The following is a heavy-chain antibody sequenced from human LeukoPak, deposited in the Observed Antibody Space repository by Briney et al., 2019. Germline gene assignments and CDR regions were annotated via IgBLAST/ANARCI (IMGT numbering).Heavy chain of an antibody. J-gene: IGHJ4*02. V-gene: IGHV1-18*01. D-gene: IGHD3-10*01. CDR3: AGECDGWGSYYTVQ. CDR1: AYTFFNYG. Sequence: ASVKVSCKASAYTFFNYGFNWVRQAPGQGLEWMGWISSYNGNTKYEQKLHGGFTMSTDTYTSTAYIVRWSRTYDATAVYYYAGECDGWGSYYTVQWGRAALV. CDR2: ISSYNGNT.